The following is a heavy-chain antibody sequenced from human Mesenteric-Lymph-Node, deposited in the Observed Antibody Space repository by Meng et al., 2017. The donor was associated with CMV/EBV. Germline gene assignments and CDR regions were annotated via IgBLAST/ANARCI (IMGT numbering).Heavy chain of an antibody. D-gene: IGHD6-25*01. CDR2: VSYDEKTK. Sequence: GESLKISCAASGFTVSSNYMSWVRQAPGKGLEWVASVSYDEKTKHYADSVKGRFTISRDNSKNTLYLQMNSLRVEDTAVYYCARTAAAVRNYYFDLWGQGVVVTVSS. CDR3: ARTAAAVRNYYFDL. CDR1: GFTVSSNY. V-gene: IGHV3-30*03. J-gene: IGHJ4*02.